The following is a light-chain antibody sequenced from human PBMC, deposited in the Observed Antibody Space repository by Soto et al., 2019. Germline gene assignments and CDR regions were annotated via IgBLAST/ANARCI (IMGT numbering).Light chain of an antibody. Sequence: QSALTQPRSVPGSPGQSVTISCTGTSSDVGGYNYVSWYQQHPGEAPKLMIYDVSKRPSGVPDRFSGSKSGNTASLTISGLQAEDEADYYCCSYAGSYTYVFGTGTKVTVL. V-gene: IGLV2-11*01. CDR3: CSYAGSYTYV. CDR2: DVS. J-gene: IGLJ1*01. CDR1: SSDVGGYNY.